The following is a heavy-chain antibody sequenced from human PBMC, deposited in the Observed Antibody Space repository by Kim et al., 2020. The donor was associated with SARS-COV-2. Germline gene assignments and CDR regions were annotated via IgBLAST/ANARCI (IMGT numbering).Heavy chain of an antibody. D-gene: IGHD3-22*01. V-gene: IGHV3-48*02. J-gene: IGHJ4*02. Sequence: AYSVKGRFTISRDNAKNSLYLQMNSLRDEDTAVYYCARGDYYYDSSGYYYWGQGTLVTVSS. CDR3: ARGDYYYDSSGYYY.